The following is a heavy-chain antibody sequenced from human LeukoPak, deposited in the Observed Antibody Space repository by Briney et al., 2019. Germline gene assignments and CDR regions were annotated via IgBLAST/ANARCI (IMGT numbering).Heavy chain of an antibody. D-gene: IGHD2-2*01. CDR1: GGSISSSSYY. Sequence: PSETLSLTCAVSGGSISSSSYYWGWIRQPPGKGLEWIGSIYYSGSTYYNPSLKSRVTISVDTSKNQFSLKLSSVTAADTAVYYCARLIVVVPAAYPGGYFQHWGQGTLVTVSS. J-gene: IGHJ1*01. CDR2: IYYSGST. V-gene: IGHV4-39*01. CDR3: ARLIVVVPAAYPGGYFQH.